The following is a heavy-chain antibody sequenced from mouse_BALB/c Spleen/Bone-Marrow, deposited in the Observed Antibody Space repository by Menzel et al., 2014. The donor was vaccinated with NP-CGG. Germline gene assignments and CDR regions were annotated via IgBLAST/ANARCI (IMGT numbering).Heavy chain of an antibody. CDR1: DYSFTSYW. CDR3: ARGGYDGWYFDV. J-gene: IGHJ1*01. CDR2: IHPSDSET. V-gene: IGHV1-61*01. Sequence: QVQLQQSGAGLVRPGASVKLSCRASDYSFTSYWVNWVKQRPGQGLEWIGMIHPSDSETRLNQKFKDKATLTVDKSSSKAYMQPSSPTSEDSAVYYCARGGYDGWYFDVWGAGTTVTVSS. D-gene: IGHD2-2*01.